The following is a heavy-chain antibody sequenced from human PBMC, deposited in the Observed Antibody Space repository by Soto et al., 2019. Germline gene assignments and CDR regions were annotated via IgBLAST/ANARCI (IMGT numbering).Heavy chain of an antibody. V-gene: IGHV4-34*01. Sequence: SETLSLTCAVYGGSVNGYYWNWIRQPPGKGLEWIGGINHTGGTHYNPSLKSRVTMSVDTSKNQFSLRLSSVTAADTAIYYCATRITVFGLLIPPFDPWGQGTQVTVSS. CDR3: ATRITVFGLLIPPFDP. CDR2: INHTGGT. CDR1: GGSVNGYY. D-gene: IGHD3-3*01. J-gene: IGHJ5*02.